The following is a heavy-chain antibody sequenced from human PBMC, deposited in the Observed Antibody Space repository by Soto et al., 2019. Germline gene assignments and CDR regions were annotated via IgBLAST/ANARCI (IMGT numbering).Heavy chain of an antibody. CDR3: ARGTGRFLEWLPSAPYYYYGMDV. V-gene: IGHV4-59*01. CDR1: GGPISSYY. Sequence: SETLSLTCTVSGGPISSYYWSWIRQPPGKGLEWIGYIYYSGSTNYNPSLKSRVTISVDTSKNQFSLKLSSVTAADTAVYYCARGTGRFLEWLPSAPYYYYGMDVWGQGTSVTV. J-gene: IGHJ6*02. CDR2: IYYSGST. D-gene: IGHD3-3*01.